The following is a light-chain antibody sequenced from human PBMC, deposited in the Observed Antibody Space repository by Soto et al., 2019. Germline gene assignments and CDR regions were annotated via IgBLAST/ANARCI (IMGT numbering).Light chain of an antibody. V-gene: IGKV3-20*01. CDR1: QRVSSSY. J-gene: IGKJ3*01. CDR3: KQYSSSPPIFT. Sequence: EIVLTQSPGTLSLSPGERATLSCRASQRVSSSYLAWYQQKPGQAPRLLIYCASSMDTGIPDRFSGSGSGQDFNLTISRLEPEDCAVYYCKQYSSSPPIFTFGPGTKVDI. CDR2: CAS.